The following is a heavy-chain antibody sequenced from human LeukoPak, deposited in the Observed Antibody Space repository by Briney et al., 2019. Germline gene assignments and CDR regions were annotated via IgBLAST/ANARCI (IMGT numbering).Heavy chain of an antibody. Sequence: ASVKVSCKASGGTFSSYAISWVRQAPGQGLEWMGWMNPNSGNTGYAQKFQGRVTMTRNTSISTAYMELSSLRSEDTAVYYCARGLAAAVIIFDFWGQGTLVTVSS. V-gene: IGHV1-8*02. CDR1: GGTFSSYA. CDR2: MNPNSGNT. J-gene: IGHJ4*02. D-gene: IGHD6-13*01. CDR3: ARGLAAAVIIFDF.